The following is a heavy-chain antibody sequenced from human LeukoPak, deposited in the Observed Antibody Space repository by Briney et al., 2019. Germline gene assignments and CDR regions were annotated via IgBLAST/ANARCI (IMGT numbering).Heavy chain of an antibody. V-gene: IGHV3-21*01. CDR2: ISSTSTYI. D-gene: IGHD3-9*01. J-gene: IGHJ4*02. CDR3: ARVFSDYVRYFD. CDR1: GFTFSNYN. Sequence: PEGSLRLSCAASGFTFSNYNMSWVRQAPGMGLEWVSSISSTSTYIYYADSVKGRFTISRDNAKNSLYLQMNSLRADDTAVYYCARVFSDYVRYFDWGQGTLVTVSS.